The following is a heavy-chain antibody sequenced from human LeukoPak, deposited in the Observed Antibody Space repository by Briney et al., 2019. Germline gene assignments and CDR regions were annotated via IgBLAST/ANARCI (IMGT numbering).Heavy chain of an antibody. CDR3: VKDRREAVAGSYYYGMDV. CDR1: GFTFSSYA. J-gene: IGHJ6*02. D-gene: IGHD6-19*01. Sequence: GGSLRLSCAASGFTFSSYAMSWVRQSPGKGLEWVSAISGSGGSTYYADSVKGRFTISRDNSKNTLYLQMNSLRAEDTAVYYCVKDRREAVAGSYYYGMDVWGQGTTATVSS. V-gene: IGHV3-23*01. CDR2: ISGSGGST.